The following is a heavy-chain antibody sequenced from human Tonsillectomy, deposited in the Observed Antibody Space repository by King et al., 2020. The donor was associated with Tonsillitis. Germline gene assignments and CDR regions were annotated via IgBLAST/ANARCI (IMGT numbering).Heavy chain of an antibody. CDR3: AKRGPGSYDNAPES. J-gene: IGHJ5*02. CDR1: GFTFSSYG. V-gene: IGHV3-30*02. Sequence: VQLVESGGGVVQPGGSLRLSCAASGFTFSSYGMHWVRQAPGKGLEWVAFIRYDGSNKYYADSVKGRFTISRDNSKNTLYLQMNSLRAEETAVYYCAKRGPGSYDNAPESWGQGTLVTVSS. CDR2: IRYDGSNK. D-gene: IGHD3-22*01.